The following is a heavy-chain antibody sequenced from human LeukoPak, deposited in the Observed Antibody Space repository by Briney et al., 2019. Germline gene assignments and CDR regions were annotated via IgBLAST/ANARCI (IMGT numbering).Heavy chain of an antibody. Sequence: SETLSLTRAVYGGSFSGYYWSWIRQSPGKGLEWIGEINHSGSINYNPSLKSRVTISVDTSKNQLSLEVSSVTAADTAVYFCARGNFWSGYSTLYTYSYKYNMGVWGNGTTVTVSS. CDR1: GGSFSGYY. J-gene: IGHJ6*03. CDR3: ARGNFWSGYSTLYTYSYKYNMGV. D-gene: IGHD3-3*01. V-gene: IGHV4-34*01. CDR2: INHSGSI.